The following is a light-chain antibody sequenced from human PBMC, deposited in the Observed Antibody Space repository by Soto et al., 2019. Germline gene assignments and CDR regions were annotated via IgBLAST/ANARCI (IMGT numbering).Light chain of an antibody. Sequence: EIVRTQSPATLSVCPVESGTVSFRASQSINRDLAWYVQKPGQAPRRVVYGASTWATGVPPRFTGSGSGTEFTLTISGLQSEDFAVYYCQQYKSWPITFGQGTRLEIK. J-gene: IGKJ5*01. CDR2: GAS. CDR1: QSINRD. CDR3: QQYKSWPIT. V-gene: IGKV3D-15*01.